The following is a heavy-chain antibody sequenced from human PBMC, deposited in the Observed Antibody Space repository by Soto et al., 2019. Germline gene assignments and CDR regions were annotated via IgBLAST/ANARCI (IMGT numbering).Heavy chain of an antibody. Sequence: EVQLLESGGGLVQPGGSLRLSCAASGFTYSSYALSWVRQAPGEGLEWVSSISGGGGDTSYADSVRGRFTISRDNSKNTLYLQLNSLRAEDAAVYYCVRSFTWYSEADYWGQGTLVTVSS. V-gene: IGHV3-23*01. J-gene: IGHJ4*02. CDR2: ISGGGGDT. D-gene: IGHD6-13*01. CDR3: VRSFTWYSEADY. CDR1: GFTYSSYA.